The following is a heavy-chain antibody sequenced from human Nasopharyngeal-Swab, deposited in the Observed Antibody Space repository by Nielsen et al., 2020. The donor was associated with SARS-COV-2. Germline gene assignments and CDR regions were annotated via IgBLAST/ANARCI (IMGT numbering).Heavy chain of an antibody. CDR2: MNPNSGNT. J-gene: IGHJ4*02. D-gene: IGHD3-10*01. CDR1: GYTFTSYD. CDR3: ARGRPRGGSGSYGY. Sequence: VKVSCKASGYTFTSYDINWVRQATGQGLEWMGWMNPNSGNTGYAQKFQGRVTMTRNTSISTAYMELSSLRSEDTAVYYCARGRPRGGSGSYGYWGQGTLVTVSS. V-gene: IGHV1-8*01.